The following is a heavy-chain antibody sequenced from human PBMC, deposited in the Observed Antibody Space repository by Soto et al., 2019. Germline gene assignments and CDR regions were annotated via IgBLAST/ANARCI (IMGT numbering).Heavy chain of an antibody. D-gene: IGHD4-17*01. J-gene: IGHJ3*02. CDR1: GFSLSNARMG. CDR3: ARTGDYGGNADDAFDI. V-gene: IGHV2-26*01. Sequence: QVTLKESGPVLVKPTEILTLTCTVSGFSLSNARMGVSWIRQPPGRALEWLAHIFSNDEKSYSTSLKSRLTISKDTSKSQVVLTMTNMDPVDTATYYCARTGDYGGNADDAFDIWGQGTMVTVSS. CDR2: IFSNDEK.